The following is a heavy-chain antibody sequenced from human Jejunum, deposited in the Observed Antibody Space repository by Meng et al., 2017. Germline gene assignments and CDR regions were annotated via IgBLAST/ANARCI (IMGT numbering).Heavy chain of an antibody. J-gene: IGHJ4*02. CDR3: ARVRYDSTNGYFFDF. CDR2: ISYSRST. Sequence: SETLSLTCTVSRASIGSSSYYWGCIRQPPGKGLEWIGTISYSRSTNYSPSLRSWVTISLDTSKNQISLRLTSMTAADTAVYYCARVRYDSTNGYFFDFWGQGTLVTVSS. V-gene: IGHV4-39*07. D-gene: IGHD3-22*01. CDR1: RASIGSSSYY.